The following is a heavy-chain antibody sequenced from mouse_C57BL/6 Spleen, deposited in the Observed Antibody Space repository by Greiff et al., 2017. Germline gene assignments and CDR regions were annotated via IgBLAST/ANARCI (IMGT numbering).Heavy chain of an antibody. J-gene: IGHJ3*01. CDR1: GYTFTSYW. V-gene: IGHV1-74*01. CDR3: AISDGYYVGFAY. D-gene: IGHD2-3*01. CDR2: IHPSDSDT. Sequence: VQLQQPGAELVKPGASVKVSCKASGYTFTSYWMHWVKQRPGQGLEWIGRIHPSDSDTNYNQKFKGKATLSVDKSSSTAYMQLSSLTSEDSAVYYCAISDGYYVGFAYWGQGTLGTVSA.